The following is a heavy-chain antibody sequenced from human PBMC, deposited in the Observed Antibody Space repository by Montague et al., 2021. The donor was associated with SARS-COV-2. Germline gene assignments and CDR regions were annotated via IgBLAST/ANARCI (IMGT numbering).Heavy chain of an antibody. CDR1: GFTFSSYG. V-gene: IGHV3-33*01. Sequence: SLRLSCAASGFTFSSYGMHWVRQAPGKGLEWVAVIWYDGSNKYYADSVKGRFTISRDNCKNTLYLQMNSLRAEDTAVYYCARDGSPHYYYYAMDVWGQGTTVTVSS. J-gene: IGHJ6*02. CDR3: ARDGSPHYYYYAMDV. D-gene: IGHD3-10*01. CDR2: IWYDGSNK.